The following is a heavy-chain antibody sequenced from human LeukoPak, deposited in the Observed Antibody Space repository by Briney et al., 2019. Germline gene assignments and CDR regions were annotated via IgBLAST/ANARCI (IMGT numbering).Heavy chain of an antibody. J-gene: IGHJ4*02. CDR3: ALSGGSDWYGLEC. CDR2: ISVSATT. V-gene: IGHV3-23*01. Sequence: PGGSLRLSCAASGFTFSSYAMSWVRQAPGKGLEWISAISVSATTYYADSVKGRFTISRDNSKNTLYLQMNSLRAEDTALYYCALSGGSDWYGLECWGQGTLVTVSS. CDR1: GFTFSSYA. D-gene: IGHD6-13*01.